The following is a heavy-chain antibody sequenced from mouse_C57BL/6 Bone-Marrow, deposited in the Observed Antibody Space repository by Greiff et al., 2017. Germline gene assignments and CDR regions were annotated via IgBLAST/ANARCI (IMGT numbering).Heavy chain of an antibody. V-gene: IGHV14-2*01. D-gene: IGHD1-1*01. J-gene: IGHJ3*01. CDR3: ARGCYGSSYVAWFAY. CDR1: GFNIKDYY. CDR2: IDPEDGDT. Sequence: VQLQQSGAELVKPGASVKLSCTASGFNIKDYYMHWVKQRTEQGLEWIGRIDPEDGDTKYAAKFQGTATITADTTSNTAYLQLSSLTSEDTAVDYCARGCYGSSYVAWFAYWGQGTLVTVSA.